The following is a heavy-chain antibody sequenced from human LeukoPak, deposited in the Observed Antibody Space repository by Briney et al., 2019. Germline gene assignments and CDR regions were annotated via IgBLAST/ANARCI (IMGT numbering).Heavy chain of an antibody. J-gene: IGHJ3*02. CDR3: ARDPVVTGTTWGYDAFDI. CDR2: ISAYNGNT. CDR1: GYTFTSYG. D-gene: IGHD1-20*01. Sequence: ASVKVSCKASGYTFTSYGISWVRQAPGQGLEWMGWISAYNGNTNYAQKLQGRVTMTTDTSTSTAYMELRSLRSDDTAVYYCARDPVVTGTTWGYDAFDIWGQGTMVTVSS. V-gene: IGHV1-18*01.